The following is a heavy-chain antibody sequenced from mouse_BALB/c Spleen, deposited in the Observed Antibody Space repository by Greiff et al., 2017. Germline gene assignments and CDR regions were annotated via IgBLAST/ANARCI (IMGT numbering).Heavy chain of an antibody. J-gene: IGHJ3*01. D-gene: IGHD2-14*01. Sequence: DVKLQESGPGLVKPSQSLSLTCSVTGYSITSGYYWNWIRQFPGNKLEWMGYISYDGSNNYNPSLKNRISITRDTSKNQFFLKLNSVTTEDTATYYCAREGYDDSAWFAYWGQGTLVTVSA. CDR3: AREGYDDSAWFAY. CDR2: ISYDGSN. V-gene: IGHV3-6*02. CDR1: GYSITSGYY.